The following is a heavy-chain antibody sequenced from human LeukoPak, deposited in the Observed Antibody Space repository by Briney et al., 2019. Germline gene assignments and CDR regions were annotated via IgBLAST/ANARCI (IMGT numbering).Heavy chain of an antibody. V-gene: IGHV1-69*04. CDR2: IIPILGIA. J-gene: IGHJ6*02. CDR3: AIQVKYYYYYGMDV. Sequence: SVKVSCKASGGTFSSYAISWVRQAPGQGLEWMGRIIPILGIANYAQKFQGRVTITADKSTSTAYMELSSLRSEDTAVYYCAIQVKYYYYYGMDVWGQGTTVTVSS. CDR1: GGTFSSYA.